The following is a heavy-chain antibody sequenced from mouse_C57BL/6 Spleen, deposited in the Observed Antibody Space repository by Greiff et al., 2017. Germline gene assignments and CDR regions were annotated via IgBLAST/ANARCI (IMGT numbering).Heavy chain of an antibody. CDR1: GYAFSSSW. CDR2: IYPGDGDT. J-gene: IGHJ4*01. D-gene: IGHD1-1*01. CDR3: AREGVTTVRYYYAMDY. Sequence: QVQLKQSGPELVKPGASVKISCKASGYAFSSSWMNWVKQRPGKGLEWIGRIYPGDGDTNYNGKFKGKATLTADKSSSTAYMQLSSLTSEDSAVYFCAREGVTTVRYYYAMDYWGQGTSVTVSS. V-gene: IGHV1-82*01.